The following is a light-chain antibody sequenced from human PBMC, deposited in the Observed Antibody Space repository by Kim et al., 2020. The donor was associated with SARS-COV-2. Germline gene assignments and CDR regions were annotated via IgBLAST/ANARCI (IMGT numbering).Light chain of an antibody. CDR2: GAS. CDR1: QDISSN. J-gene: IGKJ1*01. V-gene: IGKV1-27*01. Sequence: ASVGERVTITCRASQDISSNVACYQQKPGKVPKLLIYGASALHSGVPSRFSGSGSGTDFTLTISTLQPADVATYYCQKYNGAPWTFGQGTKVDIK. CDR3: QKYNGAPWT.